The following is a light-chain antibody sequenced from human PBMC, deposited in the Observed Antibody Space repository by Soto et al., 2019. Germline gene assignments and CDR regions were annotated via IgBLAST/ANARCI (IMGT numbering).Light chain of an antibody. CDR2: DTS. J-gene: IGKJ4*01. CDR3: QQYGSSPFS. V-gene: IGKV3-20*01. CDR1: QSLTDSF. Sequence: EILLTRSPVTLCLGPEGRSRWSPSPSQSLTDSFIAWYQQKPGQAPRLLIYDTSSRATGIPDRFSGSGSGTDFTLTISRLEPEDFAVYYCQQYGSSPFSFGGGTKVDIK.